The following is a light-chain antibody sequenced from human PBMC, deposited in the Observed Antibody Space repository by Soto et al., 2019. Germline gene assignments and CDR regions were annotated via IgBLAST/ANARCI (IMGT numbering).Light chain of an antibody. Sequence: AIQLTQSPSSLSASVGDRVTITCRASQDIRGALAWYQQKPGKAPKILIYDVSTLESGVPSRFSGSSSGTDVTLSISSLQPVDFATYYCQQFNSYPITFGQGTRLEI. CDR1: QDIRGA. CDR3: QQFNSYPIT. CDR2: DVS. V-gene: IGKV1-13*02. J-gene: IGKJ5*01.